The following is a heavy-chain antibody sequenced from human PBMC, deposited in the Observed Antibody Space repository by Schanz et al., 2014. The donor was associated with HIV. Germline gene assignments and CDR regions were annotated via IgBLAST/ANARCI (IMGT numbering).Heavy chain of an antibody. D-gene: IGHD3-3*01. CDR3: ARGLGAPYYDFRSGYYKGVIYYGMDV. Sequence: EQLVESGGGVVQPGRSLRLSCAASGFTYRNYGMHWVRQAPGKGLVWVSRINSDGSSTNYADSVKGRLTISRDNAKNTLYLQMNSLRAEDTAVYYCARGLGAPYYDFRSGYYKGVIYYGMDVWGQGTTVTVSS. V-gene: IGHV3-74*01. CDR1: GFTYRNYG. J-gene: IGHJ6*02. CDR2: INSDGSST.